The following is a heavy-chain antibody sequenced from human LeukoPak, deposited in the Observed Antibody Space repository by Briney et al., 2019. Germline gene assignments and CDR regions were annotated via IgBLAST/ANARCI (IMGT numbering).Heavy chain of an antibody. Sequence: GGSLRLSCAASGFTFSSYAMSWVRQAPGKGLEWVSAISGSGGSTYYADSVKGRFTISRDNSKNTLYLQMNSLRAEDTTVYYCAKRRGIVVVPADPGDYCYGMDVWGQGTTVTVSS. CDR2: ISGSGGST. CDR3: AKRRGIVVVPADPGDYCYGMDV. J-gene: IGHJ6*02. CDR1: GFTFSSYA. D-gene: IGHD2-2*01. V-gene: IGHV3-23*01.